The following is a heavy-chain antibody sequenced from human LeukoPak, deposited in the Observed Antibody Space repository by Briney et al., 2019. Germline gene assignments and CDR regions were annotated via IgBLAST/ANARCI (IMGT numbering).Heavy chain of an antibody. CDR1: GFTFSNYA. CDR3: ARAGDYYDSSGHSFLDAFDM. Sequence: GGSLRLSCAASGFTFSNYAMNWVRQAPGKGLEWVSSISSSRSYIYYADSVKGRFTISRGNAKNSLYLQMNSLRAEDTAVYYCARAGDYYDSSGHSFLDAFDMWGQGTMVTVSS. CDR2: ISSSRSYI. V-gene: IGHV3-21*01. J-gene: IGHJ3*02. D-gene: IGHD3-22*01.